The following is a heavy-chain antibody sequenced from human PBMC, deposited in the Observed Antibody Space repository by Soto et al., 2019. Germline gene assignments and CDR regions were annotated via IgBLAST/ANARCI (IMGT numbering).Heavy chain of an antibody. D-gene: IGHD2-2*02. CDR1: GFSLSNPRMG. CDR2: IFSDDEK. V-gene: IGHV2-26*01. J-gene: IGHJ5*02. CDR3: ARIMRDAVGVPDAIYYLDP. Sequence: SGPTLVNPTETLTLTCTVSGFSLSNPRMGVSWIRQPPGKALEWLAHIFSDDEKSYSTSLKSRLIISKDTSKSQVVLTMTNMDPVDTATFYCARIMRDAVGVPDAIYYLDPWGQGTQVTVSS.